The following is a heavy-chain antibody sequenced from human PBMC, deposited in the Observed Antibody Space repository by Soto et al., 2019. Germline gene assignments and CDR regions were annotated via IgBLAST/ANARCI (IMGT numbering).Heavy chain of an antibody. V-gene: IGHV4-59*01. CDR2: IYYSGST. Sequence: SETLSLTCTVSGGSIISYYWSWIRQPPGKGLEWIGYIYYSGSTNYNPSLKSRVTISVDTSKNQFSLKLSSVTAADTAVYYCARARGVRFLEWSFDYWGQGTLVTVSS. CDR1: GGSIISYY. CDR3: ARARGVRFLEWSFDY. D-gene: IGHD3-3*01. J-gene: IGHJ4*02.